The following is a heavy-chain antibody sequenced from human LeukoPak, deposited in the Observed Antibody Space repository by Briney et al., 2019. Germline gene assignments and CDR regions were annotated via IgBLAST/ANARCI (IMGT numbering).Heavy chain of an antibody. Sequence: SETLSLTCTVSGGSLSSSSYYWGWIRQPPGKGLEWIGSIYYSGSTYYNPSLKSRVTISVDTSKNQFSLKLSSVTAADTAVYYCAGLCSSTSCPFDYWGQGTLVTVSS. CDR2: IYYSGST. CDR3: AGLCSSTSCPFDY. D-gene: IGHD2-2*01. V-gene: IGHV4-39*07. J-gene: IGHJ4*02. CDR1: GGSLSSSSYY.